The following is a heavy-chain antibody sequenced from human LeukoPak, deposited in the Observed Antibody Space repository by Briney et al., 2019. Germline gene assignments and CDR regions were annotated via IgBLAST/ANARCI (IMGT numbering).Heavy chain of an antibody. CDR3: VKDQNFDWVPNYYYYGMGV. V-gene: IGHV3-64D*06. J-gene: IGHJ6*04. CDR1: GFTFSSYA. CDR2: ISSNGGST. D-gene: IGHD3-9*01. Sequence: GGSLRLSCSASGFTFSSYAMHWVRQAPGKGLEYVSAISSNGGSTYYADSVKGRLTISRDNSKNTLYLQMSSLRAEDTAVYYCVKDQNFDWVPNYYYYGMGVWGKGTTVTVSS.